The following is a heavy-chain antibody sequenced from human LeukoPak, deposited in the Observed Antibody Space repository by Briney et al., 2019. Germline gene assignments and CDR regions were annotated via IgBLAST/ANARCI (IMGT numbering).Heavy chain of an antibody. D-gene: IGHD6-13*01. CDR2: IKSKSDGGTT. CDR3: TTDLWYSSSSYFDY. J-gene: IGHJ4*02. CDR1: GFTFSHYA. Sequence: GGSLRLSCAASGFTFSHYAIHWVRQAPGKGLEWVGRIKSKSDGGTTVYAAPVKGRFTISRDDSKNTLYLQMNSLQTEDTAVYYCTTDLWYSSSSYFDYWGQGTQVTVSS. V-gene: IGHV3-15*01.